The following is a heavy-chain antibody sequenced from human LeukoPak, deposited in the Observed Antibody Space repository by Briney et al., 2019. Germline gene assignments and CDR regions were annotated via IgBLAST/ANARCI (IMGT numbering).Heavy chain of an antibody. D-gene: IGHD3-10*01. J-gene: IGHJ4*02. Sequence: GGSLRLSCVASGFTFSSYIMNWVRQAPGKGLEWVSSISSSSTYIHYADSVKGRFTISRDNAKNSLYLQMNSLRAEDTAVYYCARGYYYGSGSYFDYWGQGTLVTVSS. CDR2: ISSSSTYI. CDR1: GFTFSSYI. V-gene: IGHV3-21*01. CDR3: ARGYYYGSGSYFDY.